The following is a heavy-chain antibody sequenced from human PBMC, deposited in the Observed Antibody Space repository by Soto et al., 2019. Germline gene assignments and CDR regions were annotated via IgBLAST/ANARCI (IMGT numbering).Heavy chain of an antibody. CDR1: GGSISSSIW. CDR3: ARRGDGSGSLDY. D-gene: IGHD3-10*01. V-gene: IGHV4-4*02. Sequence: SETLSLTCAVSGGSISSSIWWSWVRLPPGKGLEWIGEIYHSGTTNYNPSLKSRVTISVHKSKNQFSLKMSSLTAADTAVYYCARRGDGSGSLDYWGQGTLVTVSS. CDR2: IYHSGTT. J-gene: IGHJ4*02.